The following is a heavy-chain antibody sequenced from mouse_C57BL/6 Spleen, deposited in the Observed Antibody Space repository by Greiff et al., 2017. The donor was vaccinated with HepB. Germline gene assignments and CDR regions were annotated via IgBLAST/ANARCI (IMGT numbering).Heavy chain of an antibody. D-gene: IGHD1-1*01. Sequence: EVHLVESGPGLVKPSQSLSLTCSVTGYSITSGYYWNWIRQFPGNKLEWMGYISYDGSNNYNPSLKNRISITRDTSKNQFFLKLNSVTTEDTATYYCAHYGSYYFDYWGQGTTLTVSS. CDR3: AHYGSYYFDY. J-gene: IGHJ2*01. CDR2: ISYDGSN. CDR1: GYSITSGYY. V-gene: IGHV3-6*01.